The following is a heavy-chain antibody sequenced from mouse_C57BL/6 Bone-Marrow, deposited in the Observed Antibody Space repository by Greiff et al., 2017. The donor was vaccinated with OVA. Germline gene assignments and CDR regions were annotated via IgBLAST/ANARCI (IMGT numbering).Heavy chain of an antibody. J-gene: IGHJ4*01. Sequence: VQLQQPGAELVMPGASVKLSCKASGYTFTSYWMHWVKQRPGQGLEWIGEIDPSDSYTNYNQQFKGKSTLTVDKSSSTAYMQLSSLTSADSAVYYCAREGRSSLYYAMDYWGQGTSVTVSS. D-gene: IGHD6-1*01. V-gene: IGHV1-69*01. CDR3: AREGRSSLYYAMDY. CDR1: GYTFTSYW. CDR2: IDPSDSYT.